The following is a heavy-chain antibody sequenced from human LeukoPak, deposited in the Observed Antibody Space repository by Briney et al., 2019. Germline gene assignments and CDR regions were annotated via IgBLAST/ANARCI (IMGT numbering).Heavy chain of an antibody. J-gene: IGHJ4*02. CDR1: GFTFSSYA. CDR2: ISGSGGST. Sequence: PGGSLRLSCAASGFTFSSYAMSWVRQAPGKGLEWVSAISGSGGSTYYADSVKGRFTISRDNSKNTLYLQMNSMRAEDTAVYYCAKDSTKTLYYYDSSGSNFDYWGQGTLVTVSS. D-gene: IGHD3-22*01. V-gene: IGHV3-23*01. CDR3: AKDSTKTLYYYDSSGSNFDY.